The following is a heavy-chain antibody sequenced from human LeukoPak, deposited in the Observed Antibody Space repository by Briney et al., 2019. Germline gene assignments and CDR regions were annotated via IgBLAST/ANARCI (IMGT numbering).Heavy chain of an antibody. J-gene: IGHJ4*02. V-gene: IGHV4-59*01. CDR2: IYYSGST. CDR1: GGSISSYY. D-gene: IGHD6-19*01. CDR3: ARDRASGLVK. Sequence: PSETLSLTCTVSGGSISSYYWSWIRQPPGTGLEWIGYIYYSGSTNYNPSLKSRVTISVDTSKNQFSLKLSSVTAADTAVYYCARDRASGLVKWGQGTLVTVSS.